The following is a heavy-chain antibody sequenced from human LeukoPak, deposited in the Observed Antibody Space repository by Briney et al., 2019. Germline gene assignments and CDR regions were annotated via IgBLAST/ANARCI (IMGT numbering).Heavy chain of an antibody. V-gene: IGHV1-2*02. D-gene: IGHD3-10*01. CDR2: INSNSGGT. J-gene: IGHJ4*02. CDR3: ARGITMVRGVIITTFDY. Sequence: ASVKVSCKASGYTFTGYYMHWVRQAPGQGLEWMGWINSNSGGTNYAQKFQGRVTVTRDTSISTAYMELSRLRSDDTAVYYCARGITMVRGVIITTFDYWGQGTLVTVSS. CDR1: GYTFTGYY.